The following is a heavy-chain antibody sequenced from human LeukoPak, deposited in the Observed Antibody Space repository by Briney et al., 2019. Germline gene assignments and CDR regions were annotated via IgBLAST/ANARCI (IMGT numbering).Heavy chain of an antibody. Sequence: SETLSLTCTVSGGSISSSSYYWGWIRQPPGKGLEWIGSIYYSGSTYYNPSLKSRVTISVDTSKNQFSLKLSSVTAADTAVYYCARHRYSSSSGYFDYWGQGTLVTVSS. V-gene: IGHV4-39*01. CDR3: ARHRYSSSSGYFDY. D-gene: IGHD6-6*01. CDR1: GGSISSSSYY. CDR2: IYYSGST. J-gene: IGHJ4*02.